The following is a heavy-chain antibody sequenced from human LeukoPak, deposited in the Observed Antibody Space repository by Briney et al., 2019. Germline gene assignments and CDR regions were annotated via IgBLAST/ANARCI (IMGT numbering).Heavy chain of an antibody. V-gene: IGHV5-51*01. Sequence: GESLKISCKGSGYSFASYWIGWVRQMPGKGLEWMGIIYPGDSDTRYSSSFQGQVTISADKSISTAYLQWSSLKASDTAIYYCARLLGSYSDSSYDYWGQGTLVTVSS. CDR3: ARLLGSYSDSSYDY. D-gene: IGHD6-6*01. J-gene: IGHJ4*02. CDR2: IYPGDSDT. CDR1: GYSFASYW.